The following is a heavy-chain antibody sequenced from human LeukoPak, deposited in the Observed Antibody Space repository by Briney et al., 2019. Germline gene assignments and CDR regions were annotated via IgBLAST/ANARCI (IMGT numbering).Heavy chain of an antibody. CDR3: ARDKEDYYDSSGYYYTD. Sequence: PSETLTLTCTVSGGSISSYYWSWIRQPPGKGLEWIGYIYTSGSTNYNPSLKSRVTISVDTSKNQFSLKLSSVTAADTAVYYCARDKEDYYDSSGYYYTDWGQGTLVTVSS. J-gene: IGHJ4*02. CDR2: IYTSGST. V-gene: IGHV4-4*09. D-gene: IGHD3-22*01. CDR1: GGSISSYY.